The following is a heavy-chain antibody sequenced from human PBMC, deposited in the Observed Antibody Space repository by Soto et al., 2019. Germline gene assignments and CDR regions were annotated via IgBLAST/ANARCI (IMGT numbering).Heavy chain of an antibody. CDR1: GFTFSSYG. Sequence: QVQLVESGGGVVQPGRSLRLSCAASGFTFSSYGMHWVRQAPGKGLEWVAVIWYDGSNKYYADSVKGRFTISRDNSTNTLYLQLNSLRAEDTAVYYCARDLFSSSGHRAEYFQHWGQGTLVTVSS. CDR3: ARDLFSSSGHRAEYFQH. V-gene: IGHV3-33*01. CDR2: IWYDGSNK. J-gene: IGHJ1*01.